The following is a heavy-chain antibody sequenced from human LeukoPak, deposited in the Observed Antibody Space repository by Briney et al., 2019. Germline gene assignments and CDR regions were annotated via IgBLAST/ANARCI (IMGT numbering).Heavy chain of an antibody. D-gene: IGHD6-13*01. V-gene: IGHV3-30*18. Sequence: GGSLRLSCAASGFTFSSYGMSWVRQAPGKGLEWVAVISYDGSNKYYADSVKSRFTISRDNSKNTLYLQMNSLRAGDTAVYYCAKDTGYSSSWYGYFDYWGQGTLVTVSS. CDR2: ISYDGSNK. CDR3: AKDTGYSSSWYGYFDY. CDR1: GFTFSSYG. J-gene: IGHJ4*02.